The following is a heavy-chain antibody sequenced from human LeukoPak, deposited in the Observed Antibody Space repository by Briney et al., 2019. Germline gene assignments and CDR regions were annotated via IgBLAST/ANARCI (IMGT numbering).Heavy chain of an antibody. CDR1: GFTFSSYS. J-gene: IGHJ4*02. D-gene: IGHD5-18*01. Sequence: GGSLRLSCAASGFTFSSYSMNWVRQAPGKGLEWVSSTSSSSSYIYYADSVKGRFTIFRDNAKNTLYLQMNSLRAEDTAVYYCAKQSGYSYGTPYYFDYWGQGTLVTVSS. CDR3: AKQSGYSYGTPYYFDY. V-gene: IGHV3-21*04. CDR2: TSSSSSYI.